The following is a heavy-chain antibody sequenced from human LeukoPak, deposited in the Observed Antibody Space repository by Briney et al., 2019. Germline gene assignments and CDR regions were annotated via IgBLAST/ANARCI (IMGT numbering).Heavy chain of an antibody. D-gene: IGHD3-22*01. CDR1: GFTFSSYA. CDR3: AKKGRYYDSSGYYSLDY. J-gene: IGHJ4*02. Sequence: GGSLRLSCAASGFTFSSYAMSWVRQAPGKGLEWVSAISSSGGSTYYADSVKGRFTISRDNSKNTLYLQMNSLRAEDTAVYYCAKKGRYYDSSGYYSLDYWGQGTLVTVSS. CDR2: ISSSGGST. V-gene: IGHV3-23*01.